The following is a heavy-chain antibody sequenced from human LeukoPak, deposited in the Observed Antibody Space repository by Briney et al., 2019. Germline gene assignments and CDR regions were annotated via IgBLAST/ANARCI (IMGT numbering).Heavy chain of an antibody. CDR3: ARQRPEQWLTPHYFDY. V-gene: IGHV4-39*01. CDR2: IYYSGST. CDR1: GASLSSSSYY. D-gene: IGHD6-19*01. J-gene: IGHJ4*02. Sequence: PSETLSLTCTVSGASLSSSSYYWGWIRQPPGKGLEWIGSIYYSGSTYYNPSLKSRVTISVDTSKSQFSLKLSSVTAADTAVFYCARQRPEQWLTPHYFDYWGQGTLVTVPS.